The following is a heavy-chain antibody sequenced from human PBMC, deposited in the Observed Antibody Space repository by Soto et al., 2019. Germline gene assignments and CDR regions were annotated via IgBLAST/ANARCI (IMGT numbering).Heavy chain of an antibody. V-gene: IGHV3-33*01. CDR2: IWYDGSNK. CDR1: GFAFRSGG. J-gene: IGHJ6*02. Sequence: PGGSVRLCCVAAGFAFRSGGMLLVRQALGKGLEWVAVIWYDGSNKYYADSVMGRFTISRDNSKNTLYLLMNSLRAEDTAVYYCASDSGGSSSRYIYDYYYYGMDVWGQGTTLTVSS. D-gene: IGHD6-13*01. CDR3: ASDSGGSSSRYIYDYYYYGMDV.